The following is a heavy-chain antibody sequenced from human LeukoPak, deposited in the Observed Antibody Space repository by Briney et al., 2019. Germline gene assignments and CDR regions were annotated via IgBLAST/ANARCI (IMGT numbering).Heavy chain of an antibody. V-gene: IGHV3-30*04. CDR3: ARDLAYDSSGYYY. Sequence: SGRSLRLSCAASGFTFSSYAMHWVRQAPGKGLEWVAVMSYDGSNKYYADSVKGRFTISRDNSKNTLYLQMNSPRAEDPAVYYCARDLAYDSSGYYYWGQGTLVTVSS. D-gene: IGHD3-22*01. CDR2: MSYDGSNK. CDR1: GFTFSSYA. J-gene: IGHJ4*02.